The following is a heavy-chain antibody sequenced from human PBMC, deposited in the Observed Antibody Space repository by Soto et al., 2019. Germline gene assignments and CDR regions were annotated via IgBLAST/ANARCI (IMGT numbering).Heavy chain of an antibody. CDR3: ARAWGGDYVRYFDL. CDR1: GGSISSYY. J-gene: IGHJ2*01. Sequence: QVQLQESGPGLVKPSETLSLTCTVSGGSISSYYWSWIRQPPGKGLEWIGYIYYSGSTNYNPSLKSRVTIAVDTSKIQFSVKLSSVTAADTAVYYCARAWGGDYVRYFDLWGRGTLVTVSS. D-gene: IGHD4-17*01. CDR2: IYYSGST. V-gene: IGHV4-59*01.